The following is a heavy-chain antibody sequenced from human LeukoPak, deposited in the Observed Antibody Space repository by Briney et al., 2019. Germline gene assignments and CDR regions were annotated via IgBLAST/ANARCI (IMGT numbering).Heavy chain of an antibody. J-gene: IGHJ4*02. CDR1: GGSISSYY. Sequence: PSETLSLTCTVSGGSISSYYWSWIRQPPGKGLEWIGYIYYSGSTNYNPSLKSRVTISVDTSKNQFSLKLSSVTAADTAVYYCARESDPTGYFDYWGQGTLVTVSS. CDR2: IYYSGST. V-gene: IGHV4-59*01. CDR3: ARESDPTGYFDY.